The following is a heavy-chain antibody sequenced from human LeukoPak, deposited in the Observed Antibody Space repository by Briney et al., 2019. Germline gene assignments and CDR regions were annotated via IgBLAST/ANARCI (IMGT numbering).Heavy chain of an antibody. CDR2: VYSDGKI. Sequence: GGSLRLSCAASGFTVSTNYMSWARQAPGKGLEWVSVVYSDGKICYADAVKGRFTISRDNAKDSLYLQMNSLRAEDTAVYYCARAYDFWSGPGGYWGQGTLVTVSS. CDR1: GFTVSTNY. CDR3: ARAYDFWSGPGGY. V-gene: IGHV3-53*01. D-gene: IGHD3-3*01. J-gene: IGHJ4*02.